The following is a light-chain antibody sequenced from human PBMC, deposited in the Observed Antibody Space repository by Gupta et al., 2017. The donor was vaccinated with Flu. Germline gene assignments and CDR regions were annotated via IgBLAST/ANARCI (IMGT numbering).Light chain of an antibody. J-gene: IGKJ1*01. CDR3: QQDHTWCT. Sequence: EIVMTQSPATLSVSPGERATLSCRASQSIDSNLAWYQQKPGQAPRLVIYGASNSPLGIPDRFSGSGAGKDFSRTSSRLQYEDFAVYYCQQDHTWCTFGQGTKVDMK. CDR2: GAS. CDR1: QSIDSN. V-gene: IGKV3-15*01.